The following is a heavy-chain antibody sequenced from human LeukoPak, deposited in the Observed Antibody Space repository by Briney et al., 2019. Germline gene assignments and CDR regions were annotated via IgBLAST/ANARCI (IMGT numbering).Heavy chain of an antibody. J-gene: IGHJ5*02. CDR2: IIPTFGTA. CDR3: AREEVYCSSTSCYFP. D-gene: IGHD2-2*01. V-gene: IGHV1-69*13. CDR1: GGTFSSYA. Sequence: SVKVSCKASGGTFSSYAISWVRQAPGQGLEWMGGIIPTFGTANYAQKFHRRVTITADESTSTAYLELSSLRSEDTAVYYCAREEVYCSSTSCYFPWGQGTLVTVSS.